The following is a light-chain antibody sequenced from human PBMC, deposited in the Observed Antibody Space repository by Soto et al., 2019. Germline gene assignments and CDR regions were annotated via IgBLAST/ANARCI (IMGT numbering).Light chain of an antibody. J-gene: IGKJ4*01. CDR2: GAS. Sequence: EIVLTQSPGTLSLSPGERATLSCRATQSVSSGYLAWYQHKPGQAPRLLMSGASSRATGIPDRFSGSGSGTEFTLTIIGLQSEDSAVYYCQQYNDWPLTFGGGTKVDIK. V-gene: IGKV3-20*01. CDR3: QQYNDWPLT. CDR1: QSVSSGY.